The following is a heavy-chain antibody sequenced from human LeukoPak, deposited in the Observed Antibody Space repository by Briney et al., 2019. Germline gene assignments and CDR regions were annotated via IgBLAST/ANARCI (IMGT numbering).Heavy chain of an antibody. D-gene: IGHD3-10*01. CDR3: ARHVYYGSGSRRGDYFDN. V-gene: IGHV5-51*01. J-gene: IGHJ4*02. CDR2: IHPGDSDT. CDR1: GYGFTTYW. Sequence: GESLKISCKASGYGFTTYWIGWVRQMPGKGLEWMGIIHPGDSDTRYSPSFQGQVTISADKPISTACLQWSSLKASDTAIYYCARHVYYGSGSRRGDYFDNWGQGTLVTVSS.